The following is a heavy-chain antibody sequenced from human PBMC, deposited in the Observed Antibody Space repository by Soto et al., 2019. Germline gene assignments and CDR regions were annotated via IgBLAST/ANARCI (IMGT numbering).Heavy chain of an antibody. CDR1: CATFSSDE. J-gene: IGHJ3*02. D-gene: IGHD6-13*01. V-gene: IGHV1-69*01. Sequence: SVKVSCTAVCATFSSDESSCLRQSHGQRLEWMGGIIPIFGTANYAQKFQGRVTITADESTSTAYMELSSLRSEDTAVYYCARELAPDSSSQTGAFDIWGQGKMV. CDR3: ARELAPDSSSQTGAFDI. CDR2: IIPIFGTA.